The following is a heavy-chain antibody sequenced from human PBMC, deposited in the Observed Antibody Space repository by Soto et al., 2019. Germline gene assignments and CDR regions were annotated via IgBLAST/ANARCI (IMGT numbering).Heavy chain of an antibody. CDR2: ISGSGFKK. D-gene: IGHD1-26*01. V-gene: IGHV3-23*01. J-gene: IGHJ5*02. CDR1: GFIFENFG. CDR3: AKNQGVELVPLATVDWFDP. Sequence: GGSLRLSCAASGFIFENFGMSWVRQAPGRGLEWISSISGSGFKKYYADSVKGRFTISRDNSKSTVYLELNNLSAEDTAVYHCAKNQGVELVPLATVDWFDPWGQGSVVTVSS.